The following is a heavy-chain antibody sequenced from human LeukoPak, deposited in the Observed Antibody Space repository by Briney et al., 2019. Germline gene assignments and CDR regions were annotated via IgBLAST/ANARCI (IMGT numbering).Heavy chain of an antibody. CDR2: IWYDGSNK. Sequence: GRSLRLSCAASGFTFSSYGMHWVRQAPGKGLEWVAVIWYDGSNKYYADSVKGRFTISRDNSKNTLYLQMNSLRAEDTAVYYCARDGSNSAHYYYYGMDVWGQGTTVTVSS. D-gene: IGHD2/OR15-2a*01. CDR3: ARDGSNSAHYYYYGMDV. V-gene: IGHV3-33*01. CDR1: GFTFSSYG. J-gene: IGHJ6*02.